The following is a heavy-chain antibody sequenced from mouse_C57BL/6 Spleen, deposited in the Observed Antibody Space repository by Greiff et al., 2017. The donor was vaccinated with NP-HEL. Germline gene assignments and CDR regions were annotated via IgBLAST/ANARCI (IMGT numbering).Heavy chain of an antibody. CDR3: ARTSFAY. J-gene: IGHJ3*01. CDR1: GYSFTGYY. Sequence: EVKLVESGPELVKPGASVKISCKASGYSFTGYYMNWVKQSPEKSLEWIGEINPSTGGTTYNQKFKAKATLTVDKSSSTAYMQLKSLTSEDSAVYYCARTSFAYWGQGTLVTVSA. V-gene: IGHV1-42*01. CDR2: INPSTGGT.